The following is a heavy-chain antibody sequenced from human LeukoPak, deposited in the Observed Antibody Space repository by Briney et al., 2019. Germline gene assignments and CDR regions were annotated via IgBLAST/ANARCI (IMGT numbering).Heavy chain of an antibody. Sequence: GGSLRLSRVASLTSFSRYGIHRVRQAPGKGLEWVTLIWYGGGQIYYADSVKGRFTISRDNSKNTLYLQMDSLRPDDTAIYFWANNRGKQQDPNSWHIYYWGQGIQVTVSS. D-gene: IGHD2-21*01. CDR2: IWYGGGQI. CDR3: ANNRGKQQDPNSWHIYY. J-gene: IGHJ4*02. V-gene: IGHV3-33*06. CDR1: LTSFSRYG.